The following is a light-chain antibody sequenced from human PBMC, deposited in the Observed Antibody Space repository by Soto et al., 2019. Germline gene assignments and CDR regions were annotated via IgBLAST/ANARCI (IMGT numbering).Light chain of an antibody. Sequence: IVMTQSPATLSVSPVERATLSCRASQSINSNLAWYQQKPGQAPRLLIYGASTRATGIPARFSGSGSGTEFTLSIGSLQSEDFAVYYCQQRSNWPPSFGPGTKVDIK. CDR2: GAS. V-gene: IGKV3-15*01. J-gene: IGKJ3*01. CDR1: QSINSN. CDR3: QQRSNWPPS.